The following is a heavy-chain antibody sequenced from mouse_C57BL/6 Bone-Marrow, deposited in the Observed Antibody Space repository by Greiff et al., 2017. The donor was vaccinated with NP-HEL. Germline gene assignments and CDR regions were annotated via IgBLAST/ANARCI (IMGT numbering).Heavy chain of an antibody. J-gene: IGHJ3*01. Sequence: EVQLQQSGPELVKPGASVKISCKASGYTFTDYYMNWVKQSHGKSLEWIGDINPNNGGTSYNQKFKGKATLTVDKSSSTAYMELRSLTSEDSAVYYCARSGNYGESGFAYWGQGTLVTVSA. CDR2: INPNNGGT. CDR1: GYTFTDYY. D-gene: IGHD2-1*01. CDR3: ARSGNYGESGFAY. V-gene: IGHV1-26*01.